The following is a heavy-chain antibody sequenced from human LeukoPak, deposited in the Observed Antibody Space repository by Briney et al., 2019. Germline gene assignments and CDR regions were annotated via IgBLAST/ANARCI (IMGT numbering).Heavy chain of an antibody. CDR3: ASGIRAFDY. Sequence: GGSLRLSCAASGFTLSSYAMSWVRQAPGKGLEWVSVIYSGGSTYYADSLKGRFTISRGNSKNTLYLQMNNLRAEDTAVYYCASGIRAFDYWGQGALVTVSS. V-gene: IGHV3-66*01. CDR2: IYSGGST. D-gene: IGHD1-26*01. CDR1: GFTLSSYA. J-gene: IGHJ4*02.